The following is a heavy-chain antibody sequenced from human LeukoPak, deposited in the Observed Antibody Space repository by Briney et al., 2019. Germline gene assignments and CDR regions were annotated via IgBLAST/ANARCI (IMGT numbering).Heavy chain of an antibody. CDR3: ARLMRGPWRIDS. CDR2: VYYSGDTNSRNT. J-gene: IGHJ5*01. CDR1: GGSINSRYYY. Sequence: SETLSLTCTVSGGSINSRYYYWGWIRQPPGKGLEWIGRVYYSGDTNSRNTNYNPSLKSRVTISGDTSMNQFSLSLNSVTAADTAVYFCARLMRGPWRIDSWGQGTLVTVSS. V-gene: IGHV4-39*07. D-gene: IGHD3-16*01.